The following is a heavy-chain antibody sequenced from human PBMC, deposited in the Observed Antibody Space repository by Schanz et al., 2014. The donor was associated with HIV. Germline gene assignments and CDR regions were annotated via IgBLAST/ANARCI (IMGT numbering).Heavy chain of an antibody. D-gene: IGHD2-15*01. V-gene: IGHV1-2*02. CDR3: ARVRVEASGGLDI. J-gene: IGHJ3*02. CDR1: GDTFTGDF. CDR2: INPNSGGT. Sequence: QVQLVQSGAEVKKPGDSVKVSCKASGDTFTGDFMHWVRQAPGQGPEWMGWINPNSGGTHYAQKFQGRVTMTTAKSISTVYMELSRLRSDDTAVYYCARVRVEASGGLDIWGQGTMVTVSS.